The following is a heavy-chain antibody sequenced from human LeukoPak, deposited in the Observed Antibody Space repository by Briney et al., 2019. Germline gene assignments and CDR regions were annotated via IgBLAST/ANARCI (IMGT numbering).Heavy chain of an antibody. CDR1: GGSISSSNYY. J-gene: IGHJ3*02. CDR3: ARHVYGGNSLRAFDI. D-gene: IGHD4-23*01. Sequence: SETLSLTCTVSGGSISSSNYYWGWIRQPPGKGLDWIGSLYYSGTTYYNPSLKSRVTISVDTSKNQFSLKLSSVTAADTAVYYCARHVYGGNSLRAFDIWGQGTMVTVSS. CDR2: LYYSGTT. V-gene: IGHV4-39*01.